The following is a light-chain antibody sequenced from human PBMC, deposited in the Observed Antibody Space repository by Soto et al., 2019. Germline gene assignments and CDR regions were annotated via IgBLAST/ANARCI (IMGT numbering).Light chain of an antibody. CDR1: SSDVGGYNY. Sequence: QSALTQPASVSGSPGQSITISCTGTSSDVGGYNYVSWYQQHPGEAPKLMIYDVSSRPSGVSDRFSGSKSGNTASLTISGLLAEDEADYYCSSYTSSSTVVFGGGTKVTVL. CDR3: SSYTSSSTVV. CDR2: DVS. V-gene: IGLV2-14*01. J-gene: IGLJ2*01.